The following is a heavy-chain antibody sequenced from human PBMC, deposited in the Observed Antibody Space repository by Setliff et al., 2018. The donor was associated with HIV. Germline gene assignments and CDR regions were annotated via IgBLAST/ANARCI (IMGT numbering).Heavy chain of an antibody. CDR1: GDSVSSSNRVA. Sequence: SQTLSLTCAISGDSVSSSNRVAWNWIRQSPSRGLEWLRRTYYSSKWYTDYAMSVKGRIIINPDTSKNRFSLQLNSVTPEDTAVYYCVRGNVSAFDIWGQGTMVTVSS. CDR3: VRGNVSAFDI. D-gene: IGHD2-15*01. CDR2: TYYSSKWYT. J-gene: IGHJ3*02. V-gene: IGHV6-1*01.